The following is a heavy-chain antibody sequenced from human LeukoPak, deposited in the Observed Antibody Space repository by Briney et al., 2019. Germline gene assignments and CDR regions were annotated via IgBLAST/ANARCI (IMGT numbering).Heavy chain of an antibody. Sequence: SQTLSLTCAISGDSVSGNSVAWNWIRQSPSRGLEWLGRTYYGSNWYNDYAASVQSRIIINPDTSKNQFSLQLNSVTPEDTAVYYCARGIGWPYFDFWGQGTLVTVSS. D-gene: IGHD5-24*01. CDR2: TYYGSNWYN. V-gene: IGHV6-1*01. CDR1: GDSVSGNSVA. CDR3: ARGIGWPYFDF. J-gene: IGHJ4*02.